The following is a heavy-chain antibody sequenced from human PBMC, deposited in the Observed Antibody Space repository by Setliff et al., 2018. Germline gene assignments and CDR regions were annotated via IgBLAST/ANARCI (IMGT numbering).Heavy chain of an antibody. CDR3: ASAPLLYSDSSGLSGTFGI. CDR1: GGSISSGDYY. J-gene: IGHJ3*02. Sequence: SETLSLTCTVSGGSISSGDYYWSWIRQPPGKGLEFVGYIYYSGSTYYNPSLKSRVTISIDTSKNQFSLKVNSVTAADTAVYYCASAPLLYSDSSGLSGTFGIWGQGTMVTVSS. V-gene: IGHV4-30-4*08. CDR2: IYYSGST. D-gene: IGHD3-22*01.